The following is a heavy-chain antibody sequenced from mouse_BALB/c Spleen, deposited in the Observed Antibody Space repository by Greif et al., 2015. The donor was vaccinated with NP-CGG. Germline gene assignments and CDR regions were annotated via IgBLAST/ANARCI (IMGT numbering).Heavy chain of an antibody. D-gene: IGHD2-4*01. CDR3: ARNYYDYDDRAMDY. CDR2: ISSGSSTI. CDR1: GFTFSSFG. Sequence: EVMLVESGGGLVQPGGSRKLSCAASGFTFSSFGMHWVRQAPEKGLEWVAYISSGSSTIYYADTVKGRFTISRDNPKNTLFLQMTSLRSEDTAMYYCARNYYDYDDRAMDYWGQGTSVTVSS. V-gene: IGHV5-17*02. J-gene: IGHJ4*01.